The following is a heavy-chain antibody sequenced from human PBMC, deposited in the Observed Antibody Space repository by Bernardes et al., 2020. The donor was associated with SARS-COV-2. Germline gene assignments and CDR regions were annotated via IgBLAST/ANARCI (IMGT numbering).Heavy chain of an antibody. J-gene: IGHJ6*02. CDR3: ALPPTNYDRYGMDV. CDR1: GYPFTGYY. Sequence: ASVKVSCKASGYPFTGYYLHWVRQAPGQGLEWMGWINPNSGGTNYAQKFQGRVTMTRDTSISTAYMELSSLRSDDTDVHYCALPPTNYDRYGMDVWGQGTTVTVSS. V-gene: IGHV1-2*02. CDR2: INPNSGGT. D-gene: IGHD3-16*01.